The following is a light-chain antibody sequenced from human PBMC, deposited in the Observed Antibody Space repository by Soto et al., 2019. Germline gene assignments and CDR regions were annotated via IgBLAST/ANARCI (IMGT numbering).Light chain of an antibody. CDR3: ETWNSNTQV. CDR2: LESSGSQ. J-gene: IGLJ3*02. CDR1: SGHRSYI. Sequence: QSVLTQSSSASASLGSSVNLTCTLSSGHRSYIIAWHQQQPGKATRFLMRLESSGSQNKGSGVPDRFSGSSSGAARYLTISNHQSEDEADYYFETWNSNTQVFGGGTKLTVL. V-gene: IGLV4-60*03.